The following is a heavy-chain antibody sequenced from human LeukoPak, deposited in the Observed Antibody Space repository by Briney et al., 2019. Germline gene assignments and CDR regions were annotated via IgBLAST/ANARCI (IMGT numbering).Heavy chain of an antibody. CDR1: GGSISSSNW. D-gene: IGHD3-3*01. J-gene: IGHJ3*02. CDR2: IYHSGST. Sequence: SGTLSLTCAVSGGSISSSNWWSWVRQPPGKGLEWIGEIYHSGSTNYNPSLKSRVTISVDKSKNQFSLKLSSVTAADTAVYYCASREWPGRDALDIWGQGTMVTVSS. CDR3: ASREWPGRDALDI. V-gene: IGHV4-4*02.